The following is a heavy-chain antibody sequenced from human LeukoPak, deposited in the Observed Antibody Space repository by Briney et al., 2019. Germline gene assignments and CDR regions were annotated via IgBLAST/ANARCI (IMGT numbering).Heavy chain of an antibody. J-gene: IGHJ4*02. D-gene: IGHD3-22*01. V-gene: IGHV4-39*07. CDR2: INHSGST. CDR1: GGSISSGGYY. Sequence: PSETLSLTCTVSGGSISSGGYYWSWIRQPPGKGLEWIGEINHSGSTNYNPSLKSRVTISVDTSKNQFSLKLSSVTAADTAVYYCARVNEGYYYDSSGYPPPRNFDYWGQGTLVTVSS. CDR3: ARVNEGYYYDSSGYPPPRNFDY.